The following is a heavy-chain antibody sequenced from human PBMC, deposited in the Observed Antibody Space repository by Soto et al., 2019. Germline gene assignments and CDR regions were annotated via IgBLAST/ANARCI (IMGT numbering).Heavy chain of an antibody. V-gene: IGHV3-23*01. CDR1: GFTFSSYA. Sequence: GGSLRLSCAASGFTFSSYAMSWVRQAPGKGLEWVSAISGSGGSTYYADSVKGRFTISGDNSKNTLYLQINSLNAEETAVYYGAKSRHRELLGPNWFDPWGQGTLVTVSS. J-gene: IGHJ5*02. CDR2: ISGSGGST. D-gene: IGHD1-26*01. CDR3: AKSRHRELLGPNWFDP.